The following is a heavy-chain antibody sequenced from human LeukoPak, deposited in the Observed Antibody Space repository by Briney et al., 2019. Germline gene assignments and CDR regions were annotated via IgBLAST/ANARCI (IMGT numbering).Heavy chain of an antibody. CDR2: INHSGST. D-gene: IGHD5-18*01. Sequence: SETLSLTCAVYGGSFGGYYWSWIRQPPGKGLEWIGEINHSGSTNYNPSLKSRVTISVDTSKNQFSLKLSSVTAADTAVYYCARGGRGYSYGQRWGQGTLVTVSS. J-gene: IGHJ4*02. V-gene: IGHV4-34*01. CDR1: GGSFGGYY. CDR3: ARGGRGYSYGQR.